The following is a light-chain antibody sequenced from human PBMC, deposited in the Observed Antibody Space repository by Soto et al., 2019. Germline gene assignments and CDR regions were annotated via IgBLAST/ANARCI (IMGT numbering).Light chain of an antibody. Sequence: EIVLTQSPATLSLSPGEGDTLSCRASQSVSSYLAWYQQKTGQAPRLLIYDASNRATGIPARFSGSGSGTDFTLTISSREPEDFAVYYCQHRSNWPLTFGGGTKVEIK. CDR1: QSVSSY. J-gene: IGKJ4*01. CDR2: DAS. V-gene: IGKV3-11*01. CDR3: QHRSNWPLT.